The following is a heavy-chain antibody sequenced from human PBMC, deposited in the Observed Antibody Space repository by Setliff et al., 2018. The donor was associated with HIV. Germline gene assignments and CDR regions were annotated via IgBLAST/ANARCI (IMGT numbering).Heavy chain of an antibody. CDR2: IYHSGNT. J-gene: IGHJ2*01. Sequence: PSETLSLTCAVSGPYSISSGFYWGWIRQPPGKGLEWIGNIYHSGNTYYNPSLKSRVTISVDTSKNQFSLKLRPVTAADTAVDYCARTRTIAGVGPPPEWYFDLWGRGTLVTVS. CDR1: GPYSISSGFY. CDR3: ARTRTIAGVGPPPEWYFDL. D-gene: IGHD6-19*01. V-gene: IGHV4-38-2*01.